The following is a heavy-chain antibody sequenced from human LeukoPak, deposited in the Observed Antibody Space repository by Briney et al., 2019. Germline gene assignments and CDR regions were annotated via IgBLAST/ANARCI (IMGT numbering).Heavy chain of an antibody. CDR3: ARGRLSGYYNY. CDR2: IYYSGST. Sequence: SETLSLTCAVYGGSFSGYYWSWIRQAPGKGLEWIGCIYYSGSTYYNPSLKSRATISVDTSKNQFSLKLSSVTAADTAVYYCARGRLSGYYNYWGQGTLVTVSS. D-gene: IGHD3-9*01. J-gene: IGHJ4*02. V-gene: IGHV4-34*01. CDR1: GGSFSGYY.